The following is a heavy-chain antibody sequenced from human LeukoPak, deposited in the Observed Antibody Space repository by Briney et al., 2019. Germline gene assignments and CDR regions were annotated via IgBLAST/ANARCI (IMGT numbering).Heavy chain of an antibody. V-gene: IGHV3-23*01. CDR3: AKAAGRGYNYGDYFDY. J-gene: IGHJ4*02. CDR1: GFTFSNSA. Sequence: GGSLRLSCAASGFTFSNSAMSWVRQAPGKGLEWVSAISGSGGGTYYADSVKGRFTISRDNSKNTLYVQMNSLRAADTAAYYCAKAAGRGYNYGDYFDYWGQGTLVTVSS. D-gene: IGHD5-18*01. CDR2: ISGSGGGT.